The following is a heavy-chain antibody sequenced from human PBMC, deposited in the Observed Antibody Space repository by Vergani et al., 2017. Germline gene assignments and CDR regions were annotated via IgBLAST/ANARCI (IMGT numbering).Heavy chain of an antibody. CDR1: GGTFSSYA. Sequence: QVQLVQSGAEVKKPGSSVKVSCKASGGTFSSYAISWVRQAPGQGLEWMGGIIPIFGTANYAQKFQGRVTITADESTSTAYMELSSLRAEDTALYYCAKDIHDFWSGYYDAFDIWGQGTMVTVSS. D-gene: IGHD3-3*01. CDR3: AKDIHDFWSGYYDAFDI. J-gene: IGHJ3*02. V-gene: IGHV1-69*01. CDR2: IIPIFGTA.